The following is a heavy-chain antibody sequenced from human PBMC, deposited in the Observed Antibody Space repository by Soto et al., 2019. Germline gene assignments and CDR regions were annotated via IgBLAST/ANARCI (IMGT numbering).Heavy chain of an antibody. CDR1: GFSFRRYA. Sequence: GSLSLSCAASGFSFRRYAMHWVRQAPGKGLEWVAFISYEGRDKFYGDSVKGRFTISRDNSKNTLYLQMNSLGTDDTAVYYCAKESDAFDIWGQGTMVTVSS. CDR3: AKESDAFDI. V-gene: IGHV3-30*18. CDR2: ISYEGRDK. J-gene: IGHJ3*02.